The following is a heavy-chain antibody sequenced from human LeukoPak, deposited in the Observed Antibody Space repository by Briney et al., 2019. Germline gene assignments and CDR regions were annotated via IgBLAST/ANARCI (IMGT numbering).Heavy chain of an antibody. J-gene: IGHJ2*01. CDR2: ISSSSSTI. CDR1: GFTFSSYS. V-gene: IGHV3-48*01. CDR3: ARETYWYFDL. Sequence: GGSLRLSCAASGFTFSSYSMNWVRQAPGKGLEWVSYISSSSSTIYYADSVKGRFTISRDNAKNSLYLQMNSLRAEDTAVYYCARETYWYFDLWGRGTLVTVSS.